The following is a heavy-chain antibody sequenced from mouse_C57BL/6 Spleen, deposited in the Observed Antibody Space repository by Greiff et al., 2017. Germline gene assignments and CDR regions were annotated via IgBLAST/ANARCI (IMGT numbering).Heavy chain of an antibody. CDR1: GYTFTDYE. D-gene: IGHD1-1*01. V-gene: IGHV1-15*01. CDR3: TKDGSSEGAAMDY. J-gene: IGHJ4*01. CDR2: IDPETGGT. Sequence: VKLMESGAELVRPGASVTLSCKASGYTFTDYEMHWVKQTPVHGLEWIGAIDPETGGTAYNQKFKGKAILTADKSSSTAYMELRSLTSEDSAVYYCTKDGSSEGAAMDYWGQGTSVTVSS.